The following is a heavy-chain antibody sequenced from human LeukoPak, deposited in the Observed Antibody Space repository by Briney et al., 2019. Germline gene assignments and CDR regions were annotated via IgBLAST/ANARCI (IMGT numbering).Heavy chain of an antibody. D-gene: IGHD2-2*01. CDR2: IYSGGSGST. CDR1: GFTVSSSY. V-gene: IGHV3-53*01. CDR3: AHRKATSWAHDY. Sequence: GGSLRLSCAASGFTVSSSYMSWVRQAPGKGLEWVSVIYSGGSGSTYYADSVKGRFTISRDNSKNTLNLQMNSLRAEDTAVYYCAHRKATSWAHDYWGQGTLVTASS. J-gene: IGHJ4*02.